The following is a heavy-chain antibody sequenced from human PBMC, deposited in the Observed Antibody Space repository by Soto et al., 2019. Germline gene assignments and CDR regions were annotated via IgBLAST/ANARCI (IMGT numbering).Heavy chain of an antibody. CDR3: ARVVRVAALPRNRNLYYYYYYYMDV. Sequence: GGSLRLSCAASGFTVSGYWMIWVRPAPGKGLERVANIKQDGSEKYYVDSVKGRFTISRDNAKNSLYLQMNSLRAEDTAVYYCARVVRVAALPRNRNLYYYYYYYMDVWGKGITVTAP. J-gene: IGHJ6*03. V-gene: IGHV3-7*01. CDR1: GFTVSGYW. D-gene: IGHD6-6*01. CDR2: IKQDGSEK.